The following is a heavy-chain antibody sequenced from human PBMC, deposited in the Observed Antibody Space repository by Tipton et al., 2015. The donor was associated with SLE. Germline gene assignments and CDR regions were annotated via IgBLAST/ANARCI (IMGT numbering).Heavy chain of an antibody. J-gene: IGHJ4*02. CDR2: IYSGGST. CDR3: AKDLAVAAPGY. D-gene: IGHD6-19*01. V-gene: IGHV3-23*03. Sequence: GSLRLSCAASGFTFSSYAMSWVRQAPGKGLEWVSVIYSGGSTYYADSVKGRFTISRDNSKNTLYLQMNSLRAEDTAVYYCAKDLAVAAPGYWGQGTLVTVSS. CDR1: GFTFSSYA.